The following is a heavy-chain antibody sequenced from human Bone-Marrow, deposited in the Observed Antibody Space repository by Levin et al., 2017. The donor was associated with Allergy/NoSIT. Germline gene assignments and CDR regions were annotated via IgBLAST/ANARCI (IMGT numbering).Heavy chain of an antibody. J-gene: IGHJ4*02. V-gene: IGHV3-23*01. Sequence: GGSLRLSCAASGFTFSHYGVSWVRQAPGKGLEWVSAISASGGDTYYPDSVKGRFTISRDNSKNMLYLQMNSLRAEDTAVYYCASTGGVWLLLSYWGQGILVTVSS. CDR3: ASTGGVWLLLSY. D-gene: IGHD3-22*01. CDR2: ISASGGDT. CDR1: GFTFSHYG.